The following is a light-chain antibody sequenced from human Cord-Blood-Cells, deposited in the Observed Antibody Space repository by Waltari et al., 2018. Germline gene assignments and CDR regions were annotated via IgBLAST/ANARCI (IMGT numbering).Light chain of an antibody. Sequence: EIVLTQSPATLSLSPGERATLSCRASQSVSSYLAWYQQKPGQAPRLLIYDASNRATGIPARFSCSGSGTDFTLTSSSLEPEDFAVYYCQQRSNWAPTFGQGTKVEIK. J-gene: IGKJ1*01. CDR2: DAS. V-gene: IGKV3-11*01. CDR3: QQRSNWAPT. CDR1: QSVSSY.